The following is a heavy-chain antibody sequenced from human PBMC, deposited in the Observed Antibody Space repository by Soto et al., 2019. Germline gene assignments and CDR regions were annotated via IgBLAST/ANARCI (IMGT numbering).Heavy chain of an antibody. J-gene: IGHJ6*02. Sequence: GGSLRLSCTASGFTFGGYAMSWVGQAPGKGLEWVGFIRSKVYGGTTEYAASVKGRFTISRDDSKSIAYLQMNSLKTEDTAVYYCTSTIFGVVIPGGYYYGMDVWGQGTTITVSS. CDR2: IRSKVYGGTT. V-gene: IGHV3-49*04. D-gene: IGHD3-3*01. CDR1: GFTFGGYA. CDR3: TSTIFGVVIPGGYYYGMDV.